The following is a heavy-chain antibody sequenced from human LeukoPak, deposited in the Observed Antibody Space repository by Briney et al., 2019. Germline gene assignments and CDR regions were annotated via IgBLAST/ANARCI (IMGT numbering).Heavy chain of an antibody. D-gene: IGHD2-2*01. V-gene: IGHV3-23*01. J-gene: IGHJ4*02. CDR1: GFTFSSYA. Sequence: GGSLRLSYAASGFTFSSYAMSWVRQAPGKGLEWVSATSGSGASTYYADSVKGRFTISRDNSKNMLYLQMNSLRAEDTAVYYCAKRRCSSTSCYGGIDYWGQGTLVTVSS. CDR3: AKRRCSSTSCYGGIDY. CDR2: TSGSGAST.